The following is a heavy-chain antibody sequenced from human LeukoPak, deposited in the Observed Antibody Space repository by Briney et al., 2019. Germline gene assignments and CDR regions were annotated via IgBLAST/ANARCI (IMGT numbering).Heavy chain of an antibody. D-gene: IGHD6-13*01. CDR3: ASPPRGIAAAGFFDY. V-gene: IGHV3-30*02. Sequence: GGSLRLSCVMSGFTFSSYGMHWVRQAPGKGLEWVAFIRYDGSNKYYADSMKGRFTISRDNSKNTLYLQMNSLRAEDTAVYYCASPPRGIAAAGFFDYWGQGTLVTVSS. CDR2: IRYDGSNK. CDR1: GFTFSSYG. J-gene: IGHJ4*02.